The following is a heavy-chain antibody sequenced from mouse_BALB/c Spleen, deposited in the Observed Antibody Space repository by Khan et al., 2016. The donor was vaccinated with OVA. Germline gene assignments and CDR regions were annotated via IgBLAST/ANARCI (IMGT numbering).Heavy chain of an antibody. D-gene: IGHD2-4*01. Sequence: MQLGESGTVLARPGASVKMSCKASGYSFTSYWMHWVKQRPGLGLEWIGAIYPGISDTRYNQKFKGKAKLTAVTSASTAYMELSSLTNDDSAVYYCTRSYDSYYFDYWGQGTLLTVSS. CDR1: GYSFTSYW. CDR2: IYPGISDT. V-gene: IGHV1-5*01. CDR3: TRSYDSYYFDY. J-gene: IGHJ2*01.